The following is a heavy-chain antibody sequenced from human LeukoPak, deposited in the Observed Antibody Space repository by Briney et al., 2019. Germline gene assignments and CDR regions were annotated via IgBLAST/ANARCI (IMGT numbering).Heavy chain of an antibody. D-gene: IGHD5-18*01. V-gene: IGHV4-4*02. CDR3: ARVGGYSYGYRAFDY. CDR2: IYHSGGT. CDR1: GGSISSSNW. Sequence: PSGTLSLTCAVSGGSISSSNWWSWVRQPPGKGLEWIGEIYHSGGTNYNPSLKSRVTISVDKSKNQFSLKLSSVTAADTAVYYCARVGGYSYGYRAFDYWGQGTLVTVSS. J-gene: IGHJ4*02.